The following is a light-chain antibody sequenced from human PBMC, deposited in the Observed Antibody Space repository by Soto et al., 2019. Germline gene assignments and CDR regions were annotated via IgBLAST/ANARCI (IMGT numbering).Light chain of an antibody. CDR1: QSVSTN. J-gene: IGKJ1*01. CDR2: GPS. Sequence: EIVVTQSPATLSVSLGERATLSCRASQSVSTNLAWYQQKPGQAPRLLIYGPSTRASGVPARFSGSGYGREFTLTISSLQSEDYAVYYCHQYNDWPPAFGQGTKVEIK. V-gene: IGKV3-15*01. CDR3: HQYNDWPPA.